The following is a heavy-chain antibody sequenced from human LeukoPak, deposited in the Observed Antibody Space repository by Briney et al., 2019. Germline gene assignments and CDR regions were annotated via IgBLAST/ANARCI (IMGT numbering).Heavy chain of an antibody. V-gene: IGHV3-74*01. J-gene: IGHJ4*02. Sequence: PGGSLRLSCAASGFTFSSYWMHWVRQAPGKGLVWVSRINSDGSSTSYADSVKGRFTISRDNSKNSLFLQMNSLRAEDTAVYYCAKGGTSSWHSFDYWGQGTLVTVSS. D-gene: IGHD6-13*01. CDR3: AKGGTSSWHSFDY. CDR2: INSDGSST. CDR1: GFTFSSYW.